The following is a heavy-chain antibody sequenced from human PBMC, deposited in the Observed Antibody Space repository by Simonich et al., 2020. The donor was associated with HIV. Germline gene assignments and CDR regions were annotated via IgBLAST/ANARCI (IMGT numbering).Heavy chain of an antibody. Sequence: QVQLVESGGVLVQPGRSLRLSCAASGFTFSSYAMHWVRQAPGKGLEWVAVISYDGSNKYYADSVKGRFTISRDNSKNTLYLQMNSLRAEDTAVYYCASGGSISSVWADDYWGQGTLVTVSS. CDR3: ASGGSISSVWADDY. CDR1: GFTFSSYA. D-gene: IGHD3-16*01. CDR2: ISYDGSNK. J-gene: IGHJ4*02. V-gene: IGHV3-30*07.